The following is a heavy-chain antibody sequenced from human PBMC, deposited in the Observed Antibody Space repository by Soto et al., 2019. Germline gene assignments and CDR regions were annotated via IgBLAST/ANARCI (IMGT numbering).Heavy chain of an antibody. V-gene: IGHV3-74*01. CDR1: GFTFSTFW. J-gene: IGHJ2*01. CDR3: VQDRDSRGLGFLEL. D-gene: IGHD3-10*01. Sequence: EVQLVESGGGVAQPGGSLRLSCTASGFTFSTFWMHWVRQVPGKGLVWVSRLDSDGSHTTYADSVKGRFTISRDNAKNPLYLQLNSLRAEDKAVYYCVQDRDSRGLGFLELWGRGTLVTVSS. CDR2: LDSDGSHT.